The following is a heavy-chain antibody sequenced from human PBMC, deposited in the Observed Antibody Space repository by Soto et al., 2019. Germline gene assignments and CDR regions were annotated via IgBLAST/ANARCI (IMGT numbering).Heavy chain of an antibody. CDR1: GFTFSSSA. V-gene: IGHV3-23*01. CDR3: AKDQRWAPPHYSDY. CDR2: ISGSGATT. Sequence: EVQLLESGGGLVQPGGSLRLSCAASGFTFSSSAMSWVRQAPGKGLEWVSGISGSGATTNYADSVKGRFTISRDNSKNTLYLQMNSLRAEDTAVYYCAKDQRWAPPHYSDYWGQGTLVTVSS. D-gene: IGHD1-26*01. J-gene: IGHJ4*02.